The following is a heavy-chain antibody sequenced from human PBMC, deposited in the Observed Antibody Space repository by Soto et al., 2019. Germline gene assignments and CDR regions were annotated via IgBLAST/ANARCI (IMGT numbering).Heavy chain of an antibody. Sequence: PSETLSLTCTVSGGSISSYYWSWIRQPPGKGLEWIGYIYYSGSTNYNPSLKSRVTISVDTSKNQFSLKLSSVTAADTAVYYCARYRVRYRNFDYWGQGTLVTVSS. CDR2: IYYSGST. D-gene: IGHD1-26*01. J-gene: IGHJ4*02. V-gene: IGHV4-59*01. CDR1: GGSISSYY. CDR3: ARYRVRYRNFDY.